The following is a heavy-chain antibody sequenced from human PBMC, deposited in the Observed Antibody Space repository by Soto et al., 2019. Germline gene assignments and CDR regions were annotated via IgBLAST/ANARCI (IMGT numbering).Heavy chain of an antibody. CDR2: IKSKTDGGTT. CDR3: TTSYYDFWSGYYAYYYYGMDV. V-gene: IGHV3-15*07. D-gene: IGHD3-3*01. J-gene: IGHJ6*02. CDR1: VFTFSNAW. Sequence: GGSLRLSCAASVFTFSNAWMNWVRQAPGKGPEWVGRIKSKTDGGTTDYAAPVKGRFTISRDDSKNTLYLQMNSLKTEDTAVYYCTTSYYDFWSGYYAYYYYGMDVWGQGTTVTVSS.